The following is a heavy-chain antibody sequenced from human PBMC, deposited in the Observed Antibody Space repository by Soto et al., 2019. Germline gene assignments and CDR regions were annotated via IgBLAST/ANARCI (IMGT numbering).Heavy chain of an antibody. CDR2: MSGTAGNT. CDR3: AKKYYFGSGSYVFYFDY. J-gene: IGHJ4*02. V-gene: IGHV3-23*01. D-gene: IGHD3-10*01. Sequence: EVQLLESGGGSVQPGGSLRLSCAASGFTFSNYAMTWVRQAPGKGLEWVSTMSGTAGNTYYADSVKGRFTISRDNSKNPLYRQMNSRRAEDTAVYYCAKKYYFGSGSYVFYFDYWGQGTLVTVSS. CDR1: GFTFSNYA.